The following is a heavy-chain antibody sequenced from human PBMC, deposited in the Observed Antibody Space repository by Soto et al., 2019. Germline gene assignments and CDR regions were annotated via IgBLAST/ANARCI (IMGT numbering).Heavy chain of an antibody. Sequence: QVQLQESGPGLVKPSETLSLTCTVSDGSISSGHWWSWVRQPPGKGLEWIGEILHSGSASYNPSLKSRVTMSADKSKNQFYLNLNSITAADTAVYYCGRNGAYSLDYWGQGTLVTVSS. J-gene: IGHJ4*02. CDR1: DGSISSGHW. D-gene: IGHD6-13*01. CDR3: GRNGAYSLDY. V-gene: IGHV4-4*02. CDR2: ILHSGSA.